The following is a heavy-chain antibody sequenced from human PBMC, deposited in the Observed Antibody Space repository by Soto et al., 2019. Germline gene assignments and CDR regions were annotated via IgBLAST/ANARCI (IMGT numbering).Heavy chain of an antibody. D-gene: IGHD3-10*01. CDR2: INPNRGGT. V-gene: IGHV1-2*02. Sequence: QVQLVQSGAEVKKPGASVKVSCKASGYTFTDYYLHWVRQAPGQGLEWMGWINPNRGGTHYPQKFQGGVTMTRDTSITTVYMELNRLTSDDTAMYFCARDWGHYYGSGSFPSPHPSDIWGQGTLVTVSS. CDR1: GYTFTDYY. J-gene: IGHJ4*02. CDR3: ARDWGHYYGSGSFPSPHPSDI.